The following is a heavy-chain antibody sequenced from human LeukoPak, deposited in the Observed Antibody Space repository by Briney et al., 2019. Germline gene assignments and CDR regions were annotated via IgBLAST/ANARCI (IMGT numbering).Heavy chain of an antibody. CDR1: GFTFDDYA. CDR2: ISWNSGSI. CDR3: AKERAGYTNPYYSAY. D-gene: IGHD3-16*02. J-gene: IGHJ4*02. Sequence: GGSLRLSCSVSGFTFDDYAIHWGRQAPGKGLGRVSGISWNSGSIGYADSVKGRFTISRDHYKNTLYLHINSLRAEHTGVYYCAKERAGYTNPYYSAYWGQGTLVTVSS. V-gene: IGHV3-9*01.